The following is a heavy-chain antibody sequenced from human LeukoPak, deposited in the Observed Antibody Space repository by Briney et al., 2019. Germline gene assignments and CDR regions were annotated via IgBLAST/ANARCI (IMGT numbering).Heavy chain of an antibody. CDR3: AREAVVGEGAYFDY. Sequence: ASVKVFCKASGYTFSNYYLQWVGQAPGQGLEWMGIINPGGGSTSYPQKFQGSVTMTRDTSTSTVYMELSRLRSEDTTVYYCAREAVVGEGAYFDYWGQRTLVTASS. J-gene: IGHJ4*02. D-gene: IGHD1-26*01. CDR2: INPGGGST. CDR1: GYTFSNYY. V-gene: IGHV1-46*01.